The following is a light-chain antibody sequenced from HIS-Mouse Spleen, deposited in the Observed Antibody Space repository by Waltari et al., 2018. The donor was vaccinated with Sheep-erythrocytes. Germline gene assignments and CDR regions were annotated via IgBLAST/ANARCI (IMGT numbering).Light chain of an antibody. CDR2: DAS. Sequence: EIVLTQSPATLSLSPGDRATLPCRASQSVSSYLAWYQQKPGQAPRLLIYDASNRATGIPARFSGSASGTDFTLTISSLEPEDFAVYYCQQLTFGGGTKVEIK. V-gene: IGKV3-11*01. J-gene: IGKJ4*01. CDR3: QQLT. CDR1: QSVSSY.